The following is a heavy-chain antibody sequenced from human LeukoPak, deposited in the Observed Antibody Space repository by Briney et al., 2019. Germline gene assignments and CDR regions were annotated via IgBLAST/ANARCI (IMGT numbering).Heavy chain of an antibody. Sequence: PGGSLRLSCAASGFTFSDYYMSWIRQAPGKGLEWVSYISSSGSTIYYADSVKGRFTISRDNAKNSLYLQMNSLRAEDTAVYYCARAGFEQQLVHFQHWGQGTLVTVSS. CDR2: ISSSGSTI. D-gene: IGHD6-13*01. CDR1: GFTFSDYY. CDR3: ARAGFEQQLVHFQH. J-gene: IGHJ1*01. V-gene: IGHV3-11*01.